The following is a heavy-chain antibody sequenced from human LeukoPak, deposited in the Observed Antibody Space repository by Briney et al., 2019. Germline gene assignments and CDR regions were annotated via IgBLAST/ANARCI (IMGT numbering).Heavy chain of an antibody. Sequence: TPSETLSLTCTVSGYSISSGYYWGWIRQPPGKGLEWIGSIYHSGSTYYNPSLKSRVTISVDTSKNQFSLKLSSVTAADTAVYYCARVMAYCGGDCYSLFDPWGQGTLVTVSS. J-gene: IGHJ5*02. D-gene: IGHD2-21*02. CDR2: IYHSGST. V-gene: IGHV4-38-2*02. CDR3: ARVMAYCGGDCYSLFDP. CDR1: GYSISSGYY.